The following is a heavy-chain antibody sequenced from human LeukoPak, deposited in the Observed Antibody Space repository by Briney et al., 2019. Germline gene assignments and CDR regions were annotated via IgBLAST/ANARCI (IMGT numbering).Heavy chain of an antibody. D-gene: IGHD5-24*01. CDR3: ARHAGGDVGY. CDR2: IYHSGST. V-gene: IGHV4-38-2*01. J-gene: IGHJ4*02. Sequence: SETLSLTCAVSDYSISSGYYWGWIRQPPGKGLEWIGSIYHSGSTYYNPSLESRVTISVDTSKNQFSLKLSSVTAADTAVYYCARHAGGDVGYWGQGTLVTVSS. CDR1: DYSISSGYY.